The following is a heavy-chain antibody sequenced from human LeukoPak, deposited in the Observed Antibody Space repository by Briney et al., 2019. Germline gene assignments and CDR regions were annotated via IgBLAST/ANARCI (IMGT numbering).Heavy chain of an antibody. Sequence: GRSLRLSCAATGFTFSNYAIHWGRQAPGKGLEWVAFISDDGSRQHYTDSVKGRFTISRDNSKNTLNLQMNSLRAEDTAVYYCVKDRTGTYTLDYWGQGTLVTVSS. CDR3: VKDRTGTYTLDY. V-gene: IGHV3-30-3*01. CDR2: ISDDGSRQ. J-gene: IGHJ4*02. D-gene: IGHD3-10*01. CDR1: GFTFSNYA.